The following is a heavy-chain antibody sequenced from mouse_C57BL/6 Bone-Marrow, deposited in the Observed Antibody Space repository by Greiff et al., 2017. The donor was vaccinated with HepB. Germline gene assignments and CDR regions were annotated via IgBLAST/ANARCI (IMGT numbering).Heavy chain of an antibody. J-gene: IGHJ1*03. CDR1: GFSLTSYG. Sequence: VQLKESGPGLVQPSQSLSITCTVSGFSLTSYGVHWVRQSPGKGLEWLGVIWSGGSTDYNAAFISRLSISKDNSKSQVFFKMNSLQADDTAIYYCASALLNWYFDVWGTGTTVTVSS. CDR3: ASALLNWYFDV. V-gene: IGHV2-2*01. CDR2: IWSGGST.